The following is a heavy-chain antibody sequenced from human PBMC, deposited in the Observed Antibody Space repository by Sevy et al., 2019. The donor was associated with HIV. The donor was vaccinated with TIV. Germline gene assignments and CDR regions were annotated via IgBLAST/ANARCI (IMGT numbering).Heavy chain of an antibody. J-gene: IGHJ4*02. CDR2: IYPGYSDT. D-gene: IGHD7-27*01. Sequence: GESLKISCKGSGYSFTSYWIGWVRQMPGKGLEWTGIIYPGYSDTTYSPSFQGQVTISPDKSISTAYLQWSRLKASDTAMYYCARHRLGMAHEFEYWAQGTLVTVSS. V-gene: IGHV5-51*01. CDR1: GYSFTSYW. CDR3: ARHRLGMAHEFEY.